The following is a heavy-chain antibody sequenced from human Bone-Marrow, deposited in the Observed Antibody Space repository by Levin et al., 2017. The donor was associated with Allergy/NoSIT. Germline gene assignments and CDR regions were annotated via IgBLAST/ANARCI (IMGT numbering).Heavy chain of an antibody. D-gene: IGHD5-12*01. CDR3: AREVAYDGPSDYSGMDV. Sequence: PSETLSLPFPFSFFSLLLLLSSFFFLLPPPGKGLEWIGTIYYSGSTYYNPSLKSRVTISIDMSKNQFSLKLSSVTAADTAVYYCAREVAYDGPSDYSGMDVWGQGTTITVSS. J-gene: IGHJ6*02. V-gene: IGHV4-39*07. CDR1: FFSLLLLLSS. CDR2: IYYSGST.